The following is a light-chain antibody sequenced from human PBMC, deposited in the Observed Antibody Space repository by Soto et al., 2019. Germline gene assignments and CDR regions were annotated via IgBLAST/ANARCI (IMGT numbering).Light chain of an antibody. CDR3: CSYAGSYTYVV. V-gene: IGLV2-11*01. CDR2: DVS. CDR1: SSDVGGYNY. J-gene: IGLJ2*01. Sequence: QSALTHPRSVSGSPGQSVTIACTATSSDVGGYNYVSWYQQHPGKAPKLMIYDVSKRPSGVPDRFSGYKSGNTASLTISWLQAEDEADYYCCSYAGSYTYVVFGGGTKVTVL.